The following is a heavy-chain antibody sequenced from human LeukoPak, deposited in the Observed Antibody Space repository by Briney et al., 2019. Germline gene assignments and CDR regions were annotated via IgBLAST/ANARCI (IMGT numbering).Heavy chain of an antibody. CDR1: GYSISSGYY. J-gene: IGHJ4*02. CDR3: ERINAYGDYVWVLDY. Sequence: SETLSLTCAVSGYSISSGYYWGWIRQPPGKGLEWMGHMFHSGSTYYNPSLKSRVSISGDTSKKQSSLNLTSVTVADTAVYYCERINAYGDYVWVLDYWGQGTLVTVSS. CDR2: MFHSGST. D-gene: IGHD4-17*01. V-gene: IGHV4-38-2*01.